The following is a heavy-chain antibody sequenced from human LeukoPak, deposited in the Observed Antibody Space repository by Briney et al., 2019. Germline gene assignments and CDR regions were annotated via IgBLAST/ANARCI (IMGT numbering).Heavy chain of an antibody. CDR3: ARNVPKTGDFFY. CDR2: MNPNSGNT. D-gene: IGHD7-27*01. V-gene: IGHV1-8*02. CDR1: GYTFISYD. J-gene: IGHJ4*02. Sequence: GASVKVSCKASGYTFISYDINWVRQAPGQGLEWMGWMNPNSGNTGYAQRFQGRLTLTRDTSISTAYMELSGLRSDDTAVYYCARNVPKTGDFFYWGQGTLVTVSS.